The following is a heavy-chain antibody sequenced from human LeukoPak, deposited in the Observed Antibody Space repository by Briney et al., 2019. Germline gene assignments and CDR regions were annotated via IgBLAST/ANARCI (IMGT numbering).Heavy chain of an antibody. J-gene: IGHJ4*02. V-gene: IGHV4-30-4*08. CDR1: GGSISSGDYS. D-gene: IGHD3-10*01. CDR2: IYYSGST. Sequence: SETLSLTCIVSGGSISSGDYSWTWIRQPPGKGLEWIGYIYYSGSTYYNPSLKSRVSISVDTSKSQFSLKLSSVTAADTAVYYCARAGFGIDYWGQGTLGTVSS. CDR3: ARAGFGIDY.